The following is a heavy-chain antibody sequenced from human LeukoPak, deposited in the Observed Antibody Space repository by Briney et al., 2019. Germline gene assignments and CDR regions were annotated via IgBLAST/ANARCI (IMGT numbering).Heavy chain of an antibody. J-gene: IGHJ4*02. CDR2: IKSKTDGGTT. CDR3: TTDTYCGSSHGGY. D-gene: IGHD1-26*01. CDR1: GLTFSNAW. Sequence: GGSLRLSCAASGLTFSNAWMSWVRQAPRKGLEWVGRIKSKTDGGTTDYAAPVKGRFTISRDDSKNTLYLQMNRLKTEDTAVYYCTTDTYCGSSHGGYWGQGTLVTVSS. V-gene: IGHV3-15*01.